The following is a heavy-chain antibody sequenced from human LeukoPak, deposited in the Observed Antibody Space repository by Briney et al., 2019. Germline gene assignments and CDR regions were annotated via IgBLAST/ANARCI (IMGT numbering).Heavy chain of an antibody. CDR3: AREVVRGYAFDI. CDR2: IYYSGST. Sequence: SETLSLTCTVSGYSISSGYYWGWIRQPPGKGLEWIGYIYYSGSTYYNQSLKSRVTISVDTSKNQFSLKLSSVTAADTAVYYCAREVVRGYAFDIWGQGTMVTVSS. J-gene: IGHJ3*02. CDR1: GYSISSGYY. V-gene: IGHV4-38-2*02. D-gene: IGHD3-10*01.